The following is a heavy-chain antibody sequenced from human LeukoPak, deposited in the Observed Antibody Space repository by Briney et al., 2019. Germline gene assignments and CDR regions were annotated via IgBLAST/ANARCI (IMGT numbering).Heavy chain of an antibody. V-gene: IGHV1-2*02. CDR2: INPNSGGT. CDR3: ARAPGYGSGSYYRANY. CDR1: GYTFTRYY. Sequence: GASVEASCKASGYTFTRYYMHWVRQAPGQGLEWMGWINPNSGGTNYAQKFQGRGTMTRDTSISTAYMDLSRLISDDTAVYYCARAPGYGSGSYYRANYCGQGTLVTVSS. D-gene: IGHD3-10*01. J-gene: IGHJ4*02.